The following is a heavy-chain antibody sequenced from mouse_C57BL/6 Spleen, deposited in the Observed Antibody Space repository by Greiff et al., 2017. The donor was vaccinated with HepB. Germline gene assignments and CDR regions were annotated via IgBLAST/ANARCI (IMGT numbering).Heavy chain of an antibody. CDR3: ARRDGPDWFAY. V-gene: IGHV1-50*01. CDR2: IDPSDSYT. J-gene: IGHJ3*01. Sequence: QVQLQQPGAELVKPEASVKLSCKASGYTFTSYWMQWVKQRPGQGIEWIGEIDPSDSYTNYNQKFKGKATLTVDTSSSTAYMQLSSLTSEDSAVYYCARRDGPDWFAYWGQGTLVTVSA. CDR1: GYTFTSYW. D-gene: IGHD1-2*01.